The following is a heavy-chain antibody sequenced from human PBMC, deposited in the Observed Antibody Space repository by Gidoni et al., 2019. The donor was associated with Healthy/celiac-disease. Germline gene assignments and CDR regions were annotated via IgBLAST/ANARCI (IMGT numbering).Heavy chain of an antibody. J-gene: IGHJ4*02. CDR1: GFTFSSYG. Sequence: QVQLVESGGGVVQPGRSLRLSCAASGFTFSSYGMHWVRQAPGKGLEWVAVISYDGSNKYYADSVKGRFTISRDNSKNTLYLQMNSLRAEDTAVYYCAKDAGQWLRIPGHYWGQGTLVTVSS. V-gene: IGHV3-30*18. D-gene: IGHD5-12*01. CDR2: ISYDGSNK. CDR3: AKDAGQWLRIPGHY.